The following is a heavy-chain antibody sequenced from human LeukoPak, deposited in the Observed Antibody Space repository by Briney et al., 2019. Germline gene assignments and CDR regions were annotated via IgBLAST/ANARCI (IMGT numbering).Heavy chain of an antibody. CDR3: AREPVVTEFQFDY. J-gene: IGHJ4*02. V-gene: IGHV3-30*04. D-gene: IGHD3-22*01. CDR2: ISTDGMRK. Sequence: GRSLRLSCTASGLTFSHYAMHWVRQAPGKGLDWVGVISTDGMRKFYGDSVKGRFTISRDNSKSTLYLEMDSLRPEDTAVYYCAREPVVTEFQFDYWGQGTLVTVSS. CDR1: GLTFSHYA.